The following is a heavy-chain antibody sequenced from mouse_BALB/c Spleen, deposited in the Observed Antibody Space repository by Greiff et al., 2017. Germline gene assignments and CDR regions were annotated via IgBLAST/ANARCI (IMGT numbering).Heavy chain of an antibody. CDR2: INPYNDGT. D-gene: IGHD1-1*01. CDR1: GYTFTSYV. J-gene: IGHJ2*01. V-gene: IGHV1-14*01. CDR3: ARGKVITTVVATGFDY. Sequence: VQLQQSGPELVKPGASVKMSCKASGYTFTSYVMHWVKQKPGQGLEWIGYINPYNDGTKYNEKFKGKATLTSDKSSSTAYMELSSLTSEDSAVYYCARGKVITTVVATGFDYWGQGTTLTVSS.